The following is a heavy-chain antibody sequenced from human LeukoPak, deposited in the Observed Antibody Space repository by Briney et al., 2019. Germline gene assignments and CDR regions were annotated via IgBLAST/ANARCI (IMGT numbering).Heavy chain of an antibody. CDR2: ISGSGGST. D-gene: IGHD2-21*02. CDR1: GFTFGDYA. CDR3: AKDIGYCGGDCYSEGDY. J-gene: IGHJ4*02. V-gene: IGHV3-23*01. Sequence: PGGSLRLSCTASGFTFGDYAMSWVRQAPGKGLEWVSAISGSGGSTYYADSVKGRFTISRDNSKNTLYLQMNSLRAEDTAVYYCAKDIGYCGGDCYSEGDYWGQGTLVTVSS.